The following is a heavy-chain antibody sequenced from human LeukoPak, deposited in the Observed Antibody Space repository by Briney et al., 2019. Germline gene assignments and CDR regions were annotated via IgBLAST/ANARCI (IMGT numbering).Heavy chain of an antibody. CDR3: AKDFANYYDSSGYSRVLINYYYYGMDV. CDR2: ISGSGGST. V-gene: IGHV3-23*01. D-gene: IGHD3-22*01. J-gene: IGHJ6*02. CDR1: GFTFSSYA. Sequence: GGSLRLSCAASGFTFSSYAMSWVRQAPGKGLEWVSAISGSGGSTYYSDSVKGRFTISRDNSKNTLYLQMNSLRAEDTAVYYCAKDFANYYDSSGYSRVLINYYYYGMDVWGQGTTVTVSS.